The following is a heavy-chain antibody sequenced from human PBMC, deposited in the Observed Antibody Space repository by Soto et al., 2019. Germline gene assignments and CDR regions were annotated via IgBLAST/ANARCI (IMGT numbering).Heavy chain of an antibody. CDR2: INHSGST. J-gene: IGHJ5*02. Sequence: SETLSLTCAVYGGSFSGYYWSWIRQPPGKGLEWIGEINHSGSTNYNPSLKSRVTISVDTSKNQFSLKLSSVAAADTAVYYCARGVSTSSSWYGWSRVWFDPWGQGTLVTVSS. CDR1: GGSFSGYY. D-gene: IGHD6-13*01. V-gene: IGHV4-34*01. CDR3: ARGVSTSSSWYGWSRVWFDP.